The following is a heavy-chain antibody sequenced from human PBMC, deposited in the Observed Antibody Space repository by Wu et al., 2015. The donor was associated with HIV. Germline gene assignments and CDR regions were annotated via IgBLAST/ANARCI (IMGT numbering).Heavy chain of an antibody. CDR1: GYIFNNYG. J-gene: IGHJ1*01. Sequence: QVQLVQSGAEIKKPGDSVKVSCKASGYIFNNYGIIWVRQAPGKGLEWMGGFDPEDGKTIYAQRFQRRVTMTEDTSADTAYMRLTSLTSDDTAVYFCAAKFRDVWSIGLPHWGQGTLV. V-gene: IGHV1-24*01. CDR3: AAKFRDVWSIGLPH. CDR2: FDPEDGKT. D-gene: IGHD1-26*01.